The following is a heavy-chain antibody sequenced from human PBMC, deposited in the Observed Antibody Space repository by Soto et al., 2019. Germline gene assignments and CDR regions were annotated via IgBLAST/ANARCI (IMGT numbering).Heavy chain of an antibody. CDR1: GFTFSSYG. CDR3: VRDFLGRDSSGHYYYGMDV. J-gene: IGHJ6*02. Sequence: PGGSLRLSCAASGFTFSSYGMHWVRQAPGKGLEWVAVIWYDGSNKYYADSVKGRFTISRDNSKNTLYLQMNSLRAEDTAVYFCVRDFLGRDSSGHYYYGMDVWGQGTTVTVSS. D-gene: IGHD6-19*01. CDR2: IWYDGSNK. V-gene: IGHV3-33*01.